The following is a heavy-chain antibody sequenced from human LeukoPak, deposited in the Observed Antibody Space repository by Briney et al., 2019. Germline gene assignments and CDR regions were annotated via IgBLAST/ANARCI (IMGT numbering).Heavy chain of an antibody. D-gene: IGHD1-1*01. J-gene: IGHJ3*02. Sequence: SETLSLTCAVYGGSFSGYYWSWIRQPPGKGLEWIGEINHSGSTNYNPSLKSRVTISVDTSKNQFSLQLNSVTPEDTAVYYRAREEDDSDAFDIWGQGTMVTVSS. CDR3: AREEDDSDAFDI. CDR2: INHSGST. CDR1: GGSFSGYY. V-gene: IGHV4-34*01.